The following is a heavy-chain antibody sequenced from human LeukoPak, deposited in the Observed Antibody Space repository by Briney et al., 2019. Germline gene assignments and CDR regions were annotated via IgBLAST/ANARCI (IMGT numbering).Heavy chain of an antibody. Sequence: PSETLSLTCTVSGYSISSGYYWGWIRQPPGKGLEWIGSIYHSGSTYYNPSLKRRVTISVDTSKNQFSLKLSSVTAADTAVYYCARPYLYYYYMDVWGKGTTVTISS. CDR2: IYHSGST. CDR1: GYSISSGYY. V-gene: IGHV4-38-2*02. D-gene: IGHD2-2*01. J-gene: IGHJ6*03. CDR3: ARPYLYYYYMDV.